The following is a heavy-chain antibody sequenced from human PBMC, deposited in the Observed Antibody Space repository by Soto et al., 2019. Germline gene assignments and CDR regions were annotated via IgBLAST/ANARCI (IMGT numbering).Heavy chain of an antibody. J-gene: IGHJ6*02. CDR3: ATHVVPDAIRRDYYYYYGMDV. CDR1: AGTFSSYA. V-gene: IGHV1-69*06. D-gene: IGHD2-2*02. Sequence: SVKGCYKASAGTFSSYAISWVRQAPVQGLECMGGIIPIFGTANYAQKFQGRVTITADKSTSTAYMELSSLRSEDTAVYYCATHVVPDAIRRDYYYYYGMDVWGQGTKVTVYS. CDR2: IIPIFGTA.